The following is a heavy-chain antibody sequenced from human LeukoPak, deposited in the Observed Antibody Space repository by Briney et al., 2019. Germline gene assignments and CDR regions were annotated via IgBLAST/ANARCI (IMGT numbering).Heavy chain of an antibody. J-gene: IGHJ6*03. Sequence: PSETLSLTCPVSGGSISSTNYYWGWIRQPPGKGLEWIGSIYYSGSTYYNPSLKSRVTISVDTSTDQFSLKLSSVTAADTAVYYCARGSGSYMDYMDVWGKGTTVTVSS. CDR3: ARGSGSYMDYMDV. CDR1: GGSISSTNYY. CDR2: IYYSGST. V-gene: IGHV4-39*01. D-gene: IGHD1-26*01.